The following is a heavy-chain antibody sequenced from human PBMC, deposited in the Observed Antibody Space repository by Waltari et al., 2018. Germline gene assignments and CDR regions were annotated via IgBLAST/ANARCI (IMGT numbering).Heavy chain of an antibody. CDR2: INHSGST. CDR3: ARVTGSSWYGWFDP. D-gene: IGHD6-13*01. V-gene: IGHV4-34*01. CDR1: GGSFSGYS. Sequence: QVQLQQWGAGLLKPSETLSLTCAVYGGSFSGYSWSWIRQPPGKGLEWIGEINHSGSTNYNPSLKSRVTISVDTSKNQFSLKLSSVTAADTAVYYCARVTGSSWYGWFDPWGQGTLVTVSS. J-gene: IGHJ5*02.